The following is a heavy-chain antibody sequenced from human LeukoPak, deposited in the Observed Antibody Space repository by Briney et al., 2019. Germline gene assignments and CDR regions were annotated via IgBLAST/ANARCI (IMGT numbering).Heavy chain of an antibody. CDR3: ARGRMVRGGKQYYFDY. Sequence: SETLSLTCAVYGGSFSGYYWSWIRQPPGKGLEWIGEVNHSGSTNYNPSLKSRVTISVDTSKNQFSLKLSSVTAADTAVYYCARGRMVRGGKQYYFDYWGQGTLVTVSS. CDR2: VNHSGST. D-gene: IGHD3-10*01. CDR1: GGSFSGYY. J-gene: IGHJ4*02. V-gene: IGHV4-34*01.